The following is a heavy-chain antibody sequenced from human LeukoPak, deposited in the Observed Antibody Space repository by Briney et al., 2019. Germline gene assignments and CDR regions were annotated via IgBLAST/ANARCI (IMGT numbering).Heavy chain of an antibody. CDR3: VRDNYGMDV. J-gene: IGHJ6*02. CDR2: THGNGGNT. D-gene: IGHD2-15*01. Sequence: GGSLRLSCSASGFIFNNYAMYGVRQAPGKELELLSVTHGNGGNTQFADSVKDRFSISRDYSKNILYLQLSSLRVEDTAVYYCVRDNYGMDVWGQGTTVTVSS. V-gene: IGHV3-64D*06. CDR1: GFIFNNYA.